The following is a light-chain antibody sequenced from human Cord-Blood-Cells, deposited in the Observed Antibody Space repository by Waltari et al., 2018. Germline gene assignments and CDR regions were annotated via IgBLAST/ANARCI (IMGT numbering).Light chain of an antibody. CDR2: DAS. V-gene: IGKV1-39*01. Sequence: DIQMTQSPSSLSSSVGDRVNITCRANQSISSYLNRYQQKPGKAPKILIYDASILQSGVPSRFSDSGSRTDFTLTNNSLQPENFATYYWQHSYSTPRTFGQGTKVEIK. CDR1: QSISSY. CDR3: QHSYSTPRT. J-gene: IGKJ1*01.